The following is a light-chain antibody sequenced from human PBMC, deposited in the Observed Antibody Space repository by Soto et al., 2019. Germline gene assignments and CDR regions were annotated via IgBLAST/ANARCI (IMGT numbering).Light chain of an antibody. Sequence: DIQMTQSPSILSATVGKRVTLTWRASQSISSWLAWYQQKPGKAPKLLIYKASSLESGVPSRFSGSGSGTEFTLTISSLQPDDFATYYCQQYNSYPWTFGQGTKVDIK. CDR1: QSISSW. CDR2: KAS. V-gene: IGKV1-5*03. J-gene: IGKJ1*01. CDR3: QQYNSYPWT.